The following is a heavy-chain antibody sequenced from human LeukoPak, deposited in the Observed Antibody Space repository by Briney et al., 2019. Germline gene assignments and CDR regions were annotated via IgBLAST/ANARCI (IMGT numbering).Heavy chain of an antibody. Sequence: PGGSLRLSCAASGFSFSSYEMNWVRQAPGKGLEWISYISSSGSTTYYADSVKGRFTISRDNSKNTLYLQMNSLRAEDTAVYYCARDSGSYLGAGTDAFDIWGQGTMVTVSS. CDR2: ISSSGSTT. CDR1: GFSFSSYE. J-gene: IGHJ3*02. D-gene: IGHD1-26*01. CDR3: ARDSGSYLGAGTDAFDI. V-gene: IGHV3-48*03.